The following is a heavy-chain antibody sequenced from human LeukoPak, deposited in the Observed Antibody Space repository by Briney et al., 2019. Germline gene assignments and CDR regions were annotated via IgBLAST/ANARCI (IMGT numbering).Heavy chain of an antibody. D-gene: IGHD6-13*01. J-gene: IGHJ1*01. CDR3: ARGRFGSC. V-gene: IGHV3-48*03. CDR2: ISSSGNSI. Sequence: GGSLRLSCTASGITLSGYEMNWVRQTPGKGLEWVSYISSSGNSIYYADSVKGRFTISRDNAKNSLYLQMNSLRAEDMAVYYCARGRFGSCWGQGTLVTVSS. CDR1: GITLSGYE.